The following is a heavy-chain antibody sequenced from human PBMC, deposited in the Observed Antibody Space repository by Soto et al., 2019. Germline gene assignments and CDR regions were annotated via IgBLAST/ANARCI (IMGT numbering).Heavy chain of an antibody. CDR2: IYYSGST. Sequence: LRLSCEASGFTFSDYYMSWIRQHPGKGLEWIGYIYYSGSTYYNPSLKSRVTISVDTSKNQFSLKLSSVTAADTAVYYCARGIWDYDFWSGSWPARFDPWGQGTLVTVSS. V-gene: IGHV4-31*02. D-gene: IGHD3-3*01. J-gene: IGHJ5*02. CDR1: GFTFSDYY. CDR3: ARGIWDYDFWSGSWPARFDP.